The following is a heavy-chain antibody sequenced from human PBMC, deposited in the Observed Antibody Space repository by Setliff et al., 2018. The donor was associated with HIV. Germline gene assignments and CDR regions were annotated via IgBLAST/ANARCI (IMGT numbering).Heavy chain of an antibody. J-gene: IGHJ4*02. Sequence: SETLSLTCVVSGGSISSTTSYWGWIRQPPGKGLEYIGSFYYSGSTYYNPSLKSRVTISVDTSKNQISLKLSSVTAADTAVYYCARSGLTYYYDSSGYWDWGQGTQVTVSS. V-gene: IGHV4-39*01. CDR3: ARSGLTYYYDSSGYWD. D-gene: IGHD3-22*01. CDR2: FYYSGST. CDR1: GGSISSTTSY.